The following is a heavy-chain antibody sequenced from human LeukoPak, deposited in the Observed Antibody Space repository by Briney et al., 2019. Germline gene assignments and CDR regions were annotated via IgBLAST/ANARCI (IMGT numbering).Heavy chain of an antibody. J-gene: IGHJ4*02. V-gene: IGHV4-34*01. CDR1: GGSFSGYY. Sequence: SETLSLTCAVYGGSFSGYYWNWIRQPPGKGLEWIGEINHSESTNYTPSLKSRLTILVDTSKNQFSLKLSSVTAADTAMYYCARGWGDGYNFYYLDSWGQGTLVTVSS. CDR2: INHSEST. D-gene: IGHD5-24*01. CDR3: ARGWGDGYNFYYLDS.